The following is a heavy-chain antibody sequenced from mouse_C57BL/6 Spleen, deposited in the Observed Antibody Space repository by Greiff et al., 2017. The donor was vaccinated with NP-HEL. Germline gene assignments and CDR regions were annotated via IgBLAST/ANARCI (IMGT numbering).Heavy chain of an antibody. CDR3: ARESSTTVVNYAMDY. D-gene: IGHD1-1*01. Sequence: EVKLVESGGGLVKPGGSLKLSCAASGFTFSSYAMSWVRQTPEKRLEWVATISDGGSYTYYPDNVKGRFTISRDNAKNNLYLQMSHLKSEDTAMYYCARESSTTVVNYAMDYWGQGTSVTVAS. J-gene: IGHJ4*01. CDR2: ISDGGSYT. CDR1: GFTFSSYA. V-gene: IGHV5-4*01.